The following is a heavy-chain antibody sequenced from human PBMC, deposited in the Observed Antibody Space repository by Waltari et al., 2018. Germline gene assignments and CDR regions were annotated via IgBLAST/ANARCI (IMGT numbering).Heavy chain of an antibody. CDR2: ISSSSSYI. CDR3: ASPFGVVIIP. CDR1: GLTFSSSS. V-gene: IGHV3-21*01. D-gene: IGHD3-3*01. J-gene: IGHJ4*02. Sequence: EVQLVESGGGLVKHGGSLRLSGAASGLTFSSSSMNWVRQAPGKGLEWVSSISSSSSYIYYADSVKGRFTISRDNAKNSLYLQMNSLRAEDTAVYYCASPFGVVIIPWGQGTLVTVSS.